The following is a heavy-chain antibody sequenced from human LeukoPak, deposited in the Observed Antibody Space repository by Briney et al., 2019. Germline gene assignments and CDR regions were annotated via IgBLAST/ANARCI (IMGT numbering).Heavy chain of an antibody. CDR1: GFRFSSYD. Sequence: GGSLRLSCAATGFRFSSYDMHWVRQAPGKGLEWVAAISAEGDIQIYLDSVMGRFTISRDNSKSTLYLQMNSLRAEDTAVYYCARGRRNYDSSAYQGGDYWGQGTLVTVSS. V-gene: IGHV3-30-3*01. CDR3: ARGRRNYDSSAYQGGDY. D-gene: IGHD3-22*01. CDR2: ISAEGDIQ. J-gene: IGHJ4*02.